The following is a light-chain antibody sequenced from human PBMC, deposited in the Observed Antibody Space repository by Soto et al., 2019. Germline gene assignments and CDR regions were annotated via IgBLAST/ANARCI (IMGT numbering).Light chain of an antibody. V-gene: IGKV3-15*01. CDR3: QQSNNGPRT. J-gene: IGKJ1*01. CDR1: QSVSSN. CDR2: GAS. Sequence: EIVMTQSPATLSVSPGERATLSCRASQSVSSNLDWYQQKPGQAPRLLIYGASTRATGITARFSGSGSGTAFTLTISSLQSEDFAVHYCQQSNNGPRTFGQGTKVEIK.